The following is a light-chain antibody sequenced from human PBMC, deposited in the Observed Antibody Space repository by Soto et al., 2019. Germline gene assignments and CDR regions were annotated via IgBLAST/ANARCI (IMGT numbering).Light chain of an antibody. CDR2: VAS. CDR1: QSISTN. Sequence: EIVMTQSPATLSVSPGERATLSCRASQSISTNLAWYQQKPGQAPRLLIYVASTRATGIPARFSGSGSGTEFTLTISSLQSEDFAVYYCQQHYDWLPGRLTFGGGTKVEIK. CDR3: QQHYDWLPGRLT. V-gene: IGKV3-15*01. J-gene: IGKJ4*01.